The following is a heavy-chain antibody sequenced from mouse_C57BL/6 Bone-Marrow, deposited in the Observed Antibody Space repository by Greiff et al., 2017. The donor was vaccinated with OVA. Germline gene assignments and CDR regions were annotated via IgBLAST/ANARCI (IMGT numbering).Heavy chain of an antibody. V-gene: IGHV1-50*01. CDR2: IDPSDSYT. CDR3: ARDGYDYDEGWYFDV. D-gene: IGHD2-4*01. J-gene: IGHJ1*03. CDR1: GYTFTSYW. Sequence: QVQLQQPGAELVKPGASVKLSCKASGYTFTSYWMQWVKQRPGQGLEWIGEIDPSDSYTNYNQKFKGKATLTVDTSSSTAYMQLSRLTSEDSGVYYCARDGYDYDEGWYFDVWGTGTTVTVSS.